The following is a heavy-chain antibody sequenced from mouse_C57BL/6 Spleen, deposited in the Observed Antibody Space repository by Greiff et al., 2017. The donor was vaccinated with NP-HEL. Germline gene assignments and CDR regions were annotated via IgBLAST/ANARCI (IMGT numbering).Heavy chain of an antibody. CDR3: ARVRSPYFDY. J-gene: IGHJ2*01. CDR2: ISDGGSYT. CDR1: GFTFSSYA. V-gene: IGHV5-4*03. D-gene: IGHD2-14*01. Sequence: EVMLVESGGGLVKPGGSLKLSCAASGFTFSSYAMSWVRQTPEKRLEWVATISDGGSYTYYPDNVKGRFTISRDNAKNNLYLQMRHLKSEDTAMYYCARVRSPYFDYWGQGTTLTVAS.